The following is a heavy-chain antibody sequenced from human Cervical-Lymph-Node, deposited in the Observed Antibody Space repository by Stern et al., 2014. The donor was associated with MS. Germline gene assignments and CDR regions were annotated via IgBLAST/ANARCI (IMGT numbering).Heavy chain of an antibody. CDR2: ISSTSSSK. V-gene: IGHV3-21*01. J-gene: IGHJ4*02. D-gene: IGHD3-10*01. Sequence: VQLVESGGGLVKPGGSLRLSCAGSGFSFGSYRMNWVRQAPGKGLEWVSFISSTSSSKYYAAPVKGRFTISRDNANNSLYLEMNGLRVDDTAVYYCARAGVGIGDLDFWGQGTLVTVSS. CDR1: GFSFGSYR. CDR3: ARAGVGIGDLDF.